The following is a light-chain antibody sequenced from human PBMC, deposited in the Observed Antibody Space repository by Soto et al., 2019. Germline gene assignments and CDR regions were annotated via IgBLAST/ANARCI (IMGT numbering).Light chain of an antibody. CDR1: SSDVGDYNY. CDR3: SSYRSRTTLV. V-gene: IGLV2-14*01. J-gene: IGLJ2*01. CDR2: EVS. Sequence: QSALTQPASVSGSPGQSITISCTGTSSDVGDYNYVFLYQQHPGKAPKLSIYEVSDRPSGVSNRFSGSKSGKTASLTISGLEAEDEAHYYCSSYRSRTTLVFGGGTKLT.